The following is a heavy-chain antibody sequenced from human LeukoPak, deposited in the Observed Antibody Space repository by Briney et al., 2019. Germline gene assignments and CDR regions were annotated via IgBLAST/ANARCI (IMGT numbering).Heavy chain of an antibody. J-gene: IGHJ4*02. CDR3: ARLITSWNSFDY. CDR2: IKQDGSEK. Sequence: PGGSLRLSCAASGFTLSSYWMTWVRQAPGKGLEWVANIKQDGSEKYYVDSVRGRFTMSRDNAQNSLYLQMNSLRAEDTAVYYCARLITSWNSFDYWGQGTLVTVSS. D-gene: IGHD5-12*01. V-gene: IGHV3-7*05. CDR1: GFTLSSYW.